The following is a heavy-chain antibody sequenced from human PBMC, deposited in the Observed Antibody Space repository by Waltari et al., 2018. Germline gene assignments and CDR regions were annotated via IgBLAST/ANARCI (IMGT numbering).Heavy chain of an antibody. CDR2: IKPDGTET. CDR3: ARDDGVRTVDY. D-gene: IGHD4-17*01. J-gene: IGHJ4*02. Sequence: QLVESGGGLVQPGGSLRLSCEVSGFTLGSYWMSWVRQTPGKGLEWVANIKPDGTETYYVDSVKGRFTISRDNAKNSLFLQMNSLRAEHTAVYYCARDDGVRTVDYWGQGTLVTVSS. V-gene: IGHV3-7*01. CDR1: GFTLGSYW.